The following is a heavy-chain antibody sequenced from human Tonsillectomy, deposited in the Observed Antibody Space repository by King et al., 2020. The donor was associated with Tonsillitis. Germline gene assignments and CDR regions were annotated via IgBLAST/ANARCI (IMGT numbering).Heavy chain of an antibody. J-gene: IGHJ4*02. V-gene: IGHV4-59*08. D-gene: IGHD1-26*01. CDR1: GGSISSYY. CDR2: ISYSGST. CDR3: ARRSGGSYER. Sequence: QLQESGPGLVKPSETLSLTCTVSGGSISSYYWSWIRQPPGKVLEWIGDISYSGSTNYNPSLKSRVTISVDTSKNQFSLKLSSVTAADTAVYYCARRSGGSYERWGQGTLATVSS.